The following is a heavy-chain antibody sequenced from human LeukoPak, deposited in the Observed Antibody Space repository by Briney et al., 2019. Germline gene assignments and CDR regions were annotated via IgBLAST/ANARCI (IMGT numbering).Heavy chain of an antibody. CDR2: ITSSGGYT. Sequence: GGSLRLSCAASGFPFSDYYMTWMRQAPGKGLECISYITSSGGYTSYADSVKGRFTISRDNAKNSLYLEMNSLRADDTAVYYCARSRGVGPGAYFDYWGQGTVVTVSS. CDR3: ARSRGVGPGAYFDY. J-gene: IGHJ4*02. D-gene: IGHD1-26*01. V-gene: IGHV3-11*03. CDR1: GFPFSDYY.